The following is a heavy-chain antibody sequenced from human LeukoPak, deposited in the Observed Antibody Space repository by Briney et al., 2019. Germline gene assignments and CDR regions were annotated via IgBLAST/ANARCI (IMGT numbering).Heavy chain of an antibody. V-gene: IGHV4-38-2*01. D-gene: IGHD4-17*01. CDR2: IYHSGST. CDR3: ARQLTTVTLGWFDP. Sequence: SETLSLTCAVSGYSISSGYYWGWIRQPPGKGLEWIGSIYHSGSTYYNPSLKSRVTISVDTSKNQFSLKLSSVTAARTAVYYCARQLTTVTLGWFDPWGQGTLVTVSS. CDR1: GYSISSGYY. J-gene: IGHJ5*02.